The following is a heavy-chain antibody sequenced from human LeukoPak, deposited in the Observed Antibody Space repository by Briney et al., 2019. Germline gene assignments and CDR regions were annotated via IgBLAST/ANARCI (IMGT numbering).Heavy chain of an antibody. CDR2: INPNSGGT. V-gene: IGHV1-2*02. CDR3: ARERGVSSSWIYYFDY. CDR1: GYTFTGYY. Sequence: ASVKVSCKASGYTFTGYYMHWVRQAPGQGLEWMGWINPNSGGTNYAQKFQGRVTMTRDTSISTAYMELSRLRSDDTAVYYCARERGVSSSWIYYFDYWGRGTLVTVSS. D-gene: IGHD6-13*01. J-gene: IGHJ4*02.